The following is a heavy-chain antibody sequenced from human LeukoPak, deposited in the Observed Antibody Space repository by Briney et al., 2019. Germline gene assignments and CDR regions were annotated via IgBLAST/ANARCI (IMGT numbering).Heavy chain of an antibody. CDR1: GFTFSSYA. D-gene: IGHD3-22*01. Sequence: PGGSLRLSRAASGFTFSSYAMSWVRQAPGKGLEWVSAISGSGGSTYYADSVKGRFTISRDNSKNTLYLQMNSLRAEDTAVYYCAKDPSSSGYYSDWGQGTLVTVSS. CDR2: ISGSGGST. V-gene: IGHV3-23*01. J-gene: IGHJ4*02. CDR3: AKDPSSSGYYSD.